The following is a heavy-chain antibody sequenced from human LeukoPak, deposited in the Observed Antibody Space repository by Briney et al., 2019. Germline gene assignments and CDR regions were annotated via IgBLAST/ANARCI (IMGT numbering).Heavy chain of an antibody. V-gene: IGHV3-30*02. CDR2: IRYDGSNK. CDR1: GFTFNSYG. J-gene: IGHJ4*02. CDR3: AKDLSSSFYFDY. D-gene: IGHD6-6*01. Sequence: PEGSLRLPCAASGFTFNSYGMHWVRQAPGKGPEWVAFIRYDGSNKYYADSVKGRFTISRDNSKNTLYLQMNSLRAEDTAVYYCAKDLSSSFYFDYWGQGTLVTGSS.